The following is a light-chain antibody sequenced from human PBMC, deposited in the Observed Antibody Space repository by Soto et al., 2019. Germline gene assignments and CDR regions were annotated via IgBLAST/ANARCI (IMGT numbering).Light chain of an antibody. J-gene: IGKJ1*01. CDR3: QQYDNLSTWT. V-gene: IGKV1-33*01. Sequence: DLPMTQSPSSLSASVGDRVTITCQASQDISNYLNWYQQKPGKAPKLLIYDASNLETGVPSRFSGSGSGTDFTFTISSLQPEDIATYYCQQYDNLSTWTFGQGTKVEIK. CDR1: QDISNY. CDR2: DAS.